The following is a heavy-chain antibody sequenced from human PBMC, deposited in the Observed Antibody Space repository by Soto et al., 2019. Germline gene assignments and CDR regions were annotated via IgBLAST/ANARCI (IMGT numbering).Heavy chain of an antibody. CDR1: GYTFTSYD. J-gene: IGHJ3*02. CDR2: MNPNSGNT. CDR3: ALTVHLERHHDAFDI. Sequence: ASVKVSCKASGYTFTSYDINWVRQATGQGLEWMGWMNPNSGNTGYAQKFQGRVTMTRNTSISTAYMELSSLRSEDTAVYYCALTVHLERHHDAFDIWGQGTMVTVSS. D-gene: IGHD1-1*01. V-gene: IGHV1-8*01.